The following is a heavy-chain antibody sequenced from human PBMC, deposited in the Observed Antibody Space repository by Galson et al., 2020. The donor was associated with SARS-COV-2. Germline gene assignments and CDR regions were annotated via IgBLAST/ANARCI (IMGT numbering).Heavy chain of an antibody. J-gene: IGHJ4*02. V-gene: IGHV3-30*04. CDR3: ARDHVSTGY. Sequence: GGSLRLSCAASGFTFSSYAMHWVRQAPGKGLEWVAVISYDGSNKYYADSVKGRFTISRDNSKNTLYLQMNSLRAEDTAVYYCARDHVSTGYWGQGTLVTVSS. CDR1: GFTFSSYA. CDR2: ISYDGSNK. D-gene: IGHD4-17*01.